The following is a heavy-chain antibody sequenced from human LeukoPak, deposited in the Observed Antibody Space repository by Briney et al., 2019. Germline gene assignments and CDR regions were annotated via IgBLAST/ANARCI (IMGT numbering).Heavy chain of an antibody. V-gene: IGHV1-69*05. Sequence: SVKVSCKASGGTFSSYAISWVRQAPGQGLEWMGRIIPIFGTANYAQKFQGRVTVTTDTSTSTAYMELRSLRSDDTAIYYCARAEGVVVAAHIDVWGKGTTVTVSS. J-gene: IGHJ6*03. D-gene: IGHD2-15*01. CDR3: ARAEGVVVAAHIDV. CDR2: IIPIFGTA. CDR1: GGTFSSYA.